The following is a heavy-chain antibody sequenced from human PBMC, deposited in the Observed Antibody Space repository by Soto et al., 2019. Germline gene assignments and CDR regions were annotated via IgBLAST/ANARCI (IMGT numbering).Heavy chain of an antibody. Sequence: SETLSLTCTVSGGSISSSSYYWGWIRQPPGKGLEWIGSIYYSGSTYYNPSLKSRVTISVDTSKNQFSLKLRSVTAADTAVYYCARQGSGYYYSWFDPWGQGTLVTVSS. CDR2: IYYSGST. D-gene: IGHD3-22*01. V-gene: IGHV4-39*01. CDR3: ARQGSGYYYSWFDP. J-gene: IGHJ5*02. CDR1: GGSISSSSYY.